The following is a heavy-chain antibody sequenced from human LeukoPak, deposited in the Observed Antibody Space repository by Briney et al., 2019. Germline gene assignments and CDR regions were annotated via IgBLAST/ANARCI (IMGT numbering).Heavy chain of an antibody. CDR2: LTDSGGTT. CDR1: GFTFSSYA. V-gene: IGHV3-23*01. Sequence: GGSLRLSCVASGFTFSSYAMGWVRQAPGKRPEWVSSLTDSGGTTYYVDSVKGRFTISRDNSKNTLYLHMNSLRAEDTAMYYCAKKRDAFDIWGQGTVVAVSS. D-gene: IGHD5-24*01. J-gene: IGHJ3*02. CDR3: AKKRDAFDI.